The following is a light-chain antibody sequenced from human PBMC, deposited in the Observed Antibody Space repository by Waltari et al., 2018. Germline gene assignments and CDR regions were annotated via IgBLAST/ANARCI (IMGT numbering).Light chain of an antibody. J-gene: IGLJ3*02. V-gene: IGLV3-25*03. CDR2: NDS. CDR1: ALPKQY. CDR3: QSADSSGTYWL. Sequence: TGSGDALPKQYAYWYQQKPGQAPLLVIYNDSERPSGIPERFSGSSSGTTVTLTISGVKAEDEADYYCQSADSSGTYWLFGGGTTLTVL.